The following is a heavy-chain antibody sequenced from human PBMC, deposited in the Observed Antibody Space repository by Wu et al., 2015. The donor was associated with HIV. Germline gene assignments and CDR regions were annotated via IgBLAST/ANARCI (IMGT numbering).Heavy chain of an antibody. V-gene: IGHV1-69*11. CDR1: RDTFKRFA. CDR2: ITPILGST. J-gene: IGHJ5*02. Sequence: QVHLVQSGAEVKKPGASVKVSCKASRDTFKRFAITWVRQAPGQGLECMGKITPILGSTVYTQKFQDRVTITADESTSTSYMELSSLTSEDTAIYYCAREVGAMLANWFDPWGQGTLVIVSS. CDR3: AREVGAMLANWFDP. D-gene: IGHD3-10*01.